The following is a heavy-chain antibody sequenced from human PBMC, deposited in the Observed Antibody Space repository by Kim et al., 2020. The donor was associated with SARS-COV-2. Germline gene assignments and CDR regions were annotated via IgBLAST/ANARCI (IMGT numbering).Heavy chain of an antibody. CDR3: AIVGIGVWGMDV. CDR1: GYSFTTYW. J-gene: IGHJ6*02. V-gene: IGHV5-10-1*01. Sequence: GESLKISCKGSGYSFTTYWISWVRQMSGKGLEWMGRIDPSDSETKYSPSHQGHVTISVDKSNSSVYLQWGSLKAADTAVYYCAIVGIGVWGMDVWGQGTTVTVSS. CDR2: IDPSDSET. D-gene: IGHD3-10*01.